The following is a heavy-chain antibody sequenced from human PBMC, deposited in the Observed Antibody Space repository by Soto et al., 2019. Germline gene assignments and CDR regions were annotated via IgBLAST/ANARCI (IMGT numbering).Heavy chain of an antibody. V-gene: IGHV3-7*01. Sequence: GGSLRLSCRASGFTFSSYWMSWARQAQGKGLEWVAKIKPDGSEKYYVDYVKGRFTGSRDNAKNSLYLQMDSLRGEDTAVYYRARVDSSLAHYGMDVWGQGTTVTVAS. CDR2: IKPDGSEK. CDR1: GFTFSSYW. CDR3: ARVDSSLAHYGMDV. J-gene: IGHJ6*02. D-gene: IGHD5-18*01.